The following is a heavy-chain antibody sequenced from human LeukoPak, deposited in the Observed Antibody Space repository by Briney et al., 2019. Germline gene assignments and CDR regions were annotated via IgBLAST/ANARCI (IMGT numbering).Heavy chain of an antibody. J-gene: IGHJ4*02. D-gene: IGHD7-27*01. CDR1: GFTFSSYA. CDR2: ITTSDGNT. Sequence: GGSLRLSCATSGFTFSSYAMSWVRQAPGKGLEWVSTITTSDGNTYYADSVKGRFTVSRDNSKNTLFLQMNSLRAEDTAVYYCAKDGGLWVSAHWGDSWGRGTLVTVSS. V-gene: IGHV3-23*01. CDR3: AKDGGLWVSAHWGDS.